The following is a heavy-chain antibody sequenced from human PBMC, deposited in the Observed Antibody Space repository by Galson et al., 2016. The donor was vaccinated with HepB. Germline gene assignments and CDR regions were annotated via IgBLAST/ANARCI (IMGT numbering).Heavy chain of an antibody. J-gene: IGHJ4*01. CDR2: TYFRSTWSS. CDR3: ARDTATQPEYYFDF. V-gene: IGHV6-1*01. D-gene: IGHD1-1*01. Sequence: CAISWDSVSSSNAAWNWIRQSPSRGLEWLGRTYFRSTWSSDYAASVRSRLTIQSDMSKNQFSLHLRSTTPDDTAVYYCARDTATQPEYYFDFWGHGTQVTVSS. CDR1: WDSVSSSNAA.